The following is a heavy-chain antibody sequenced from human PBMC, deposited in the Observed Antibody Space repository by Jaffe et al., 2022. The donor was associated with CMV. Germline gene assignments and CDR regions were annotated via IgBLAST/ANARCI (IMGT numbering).Heavy chain of an antibody. J-gene: IGHJ6*03. CDR1: GFTFSSYW. CDR2: IKQDGSEK. V-gene: IGHV3-7*03. Sequence: EVQLVESGGGLVQPGGSLRLSCAASGFTFSSYWMSWVRQAPGKGLEWVANIKQDGSEKYYVDSVKGRFTISRDNAKNSLYLQMNSLRAEDTAVYYCARGLVHSSGWPYYYYYYMDVWGKGTTVTVSS. CDR3: ARGLVHSSGWPYYYYYYMDV. D-gene: IGHD6-19*01.